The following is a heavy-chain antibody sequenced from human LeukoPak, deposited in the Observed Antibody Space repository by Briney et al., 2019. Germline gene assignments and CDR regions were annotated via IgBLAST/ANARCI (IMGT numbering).Heavy chain of an antibody. V-gene: IGHV3-23*01. CDR1: GFTFITYA. D-gene: IGHD3-10*01. CDR3: AKDEDYHDSGSYYDALDI. J-gene: IGHJ3*02. Sequence: GGSLRVSCAASGFTFITYAMTWVRQAPGKGPEWVSVISGSGSSIHYADSVKGRFTISRDNSKNTLYLQMNTLRAEDTAVYYCAKDEDYHDSGSYYDALDIWGQGTMVTVSS. CDR2: ISGSGSSI.